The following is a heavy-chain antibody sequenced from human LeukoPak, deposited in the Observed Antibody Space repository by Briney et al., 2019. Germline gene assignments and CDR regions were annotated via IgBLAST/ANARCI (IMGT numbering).Heavy chain of an antibody. V-gene: IGHV4-59*01. CDR3: ARMSYYYGMDV. Sequence: SETLSLTCTGSGGSISSYYWSWIRQPPGKGLEWIGYIYYSGSTDYNPSLKSRVTISVDTSKNQFSLKLSSVTAADTAVYYCARMSYYYGMDVWGKGTTVTVSS. CDR2: IYYSGST. J-gene: IGHJ6*04. CDR1: GGSISSYY.